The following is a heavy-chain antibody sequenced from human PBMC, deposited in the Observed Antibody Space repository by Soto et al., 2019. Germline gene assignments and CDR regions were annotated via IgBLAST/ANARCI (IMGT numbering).Heavy chain of an antibody. CDR2: IYYSGST. D-gene: IGHD3-22*01. Sequence: QVQLQESGPGLVKPSETLSLTCNVSGGSISSYYWSWIRQPPGKGLEWIGYIYYSGSTNYNPSLKSRVTISVDTSKNQFSLKLSSVTAADTAVYYCARSPVVIAHFDYWGQGTLVTVSS. J-gene: IGHJ4*02. V-gene: IGHV4-59*01. CDR1: GGSISSYY. CDR3: ARSPVVIAHFDY.